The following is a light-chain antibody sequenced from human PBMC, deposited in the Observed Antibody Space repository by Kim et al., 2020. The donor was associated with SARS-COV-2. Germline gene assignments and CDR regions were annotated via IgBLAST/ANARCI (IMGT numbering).Light chain of an antibody. J-gene: IGKJ1*01. V-gene: IGKV1-27*01. Sequence: FGDKVTITCRASQGISNYLAWYQQKPGKVPKLLIYAASALRSGVPSRFSGSGSGTDFTLTITSLQPEDDAVYYCQQCKGAPWTFGHGTKVDI. CDR2: AAS. CDR3: QQCKGAPWT. CDR1: QGISNY.